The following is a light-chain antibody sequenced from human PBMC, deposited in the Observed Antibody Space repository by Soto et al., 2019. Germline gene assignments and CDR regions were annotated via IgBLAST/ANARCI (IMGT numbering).Light chain of an antibody. V-gene: IGLV1-40*01. Sequence: VLTQPPSVSGAPGQRVTISCTGSSSNIGAGYDVHWYQQLPGTAPKLLTYDNSNRPSGVPDRFSGSKSGTSASLAITGLQAEDEADYYCQSYDRSLSGSRVFGTGTKVTVL. J-gene: IGLJ1*01. CDR2: DNS. CDR3: QSYDRSLSGSRV. CDR1: SSNIGAGYD.